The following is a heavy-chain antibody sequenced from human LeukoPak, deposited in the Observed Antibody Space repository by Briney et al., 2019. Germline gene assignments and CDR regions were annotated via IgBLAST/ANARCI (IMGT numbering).Heavy chain of an antibody. CDR2: ISSRSRTI. CDR1: GFTFSTYN. CDR3: ARDQGWDYFDY. V-gene: IGHV3-48*04. D-gene: IGHD5-24*01. Sequence: GGSLRLSCAASGFTFSTYNMNWVRQAPGKGLEWVSYISSRSRTIHYADSVKGRFTISRDNAKHTLYLQMNSLRAEDTAVYYCARDQGWDYFDYWGQGTLVTVSS. J-gene: IGHJ4*02.